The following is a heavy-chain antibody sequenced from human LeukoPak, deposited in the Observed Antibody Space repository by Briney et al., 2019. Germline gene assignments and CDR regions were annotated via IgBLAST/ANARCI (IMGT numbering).Heavy chain of an antibody. CDR1: GYTFTGYY. Sequence: GASVKVSCKASGYTFTGYYMHWVRQAPGQGLGWMGWINPNSGGTNYAQKFQGRVTMTRDTSISTAYMELSRLRSDDTAVYYCARDPVAGNPLFDYWGQGTLVTVSS. CDR3: ARDPVAGNPLFDY. CDR2: INPNSGGT. D-gene: IGHD6-19*01. J-gene: IGHJ4*02. V-gene: IGHV1-2*02.